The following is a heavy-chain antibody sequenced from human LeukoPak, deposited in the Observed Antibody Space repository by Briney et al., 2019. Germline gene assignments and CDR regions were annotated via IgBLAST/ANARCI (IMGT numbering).Heavy chain of an antibody. CDR2: ISYDGSNK. CDR1: GFTFSSCG. Sequence: GGSLRLSCAASGFTFSSCGMHWVRQAPGKGLEWVAVISYDGSNKYYADSVKGRFTISRDNSKNTLYLQMNSLRTEDTAVYYCARDRQLRDYYYGMDVWGQGTTVTVSS. CDR3: ARDRQLRDYYYGMDV. V-gene: IGHV3-30*03. D-gene: IGHD6-13*01. J-gene: IGHJ6*02.